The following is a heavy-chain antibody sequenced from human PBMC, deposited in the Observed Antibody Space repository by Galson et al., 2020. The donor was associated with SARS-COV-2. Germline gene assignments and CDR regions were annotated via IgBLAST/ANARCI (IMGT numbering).Heavy chain of an antibody. CDR2: IGTAGDT. J-gene: IGHJ6*03. CDR1: GFTFSSYD. Sequence: GGSLRLSCAASGFTFSSYDMHWVRQATGKGLEWVSAIGTAGDTYYPGSVKGRFTISRENAKNSLYLQMNSLRAGDTAVYYCARGGVTMVWGVKYGYYYYMDVWGKGTTVTVSS. D-gene: IGHD3-10*01. CDR3: ARGGVTMVWGVKYGYYYYMDV. V-gene: IGHV3-13*01.